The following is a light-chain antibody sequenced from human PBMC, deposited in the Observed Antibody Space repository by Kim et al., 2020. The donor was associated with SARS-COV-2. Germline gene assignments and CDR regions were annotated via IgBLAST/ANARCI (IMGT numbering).Light chain of an antibody. J-gene: IGLJ1*01. CDR1: SSNIGNNV. V-gene: IGLV1-36*01. CDR2: YDD. Sequence: QRVTISCSGSSSNIGNNVVNWYQQLPGKAPKLLIYYDDLLPSGVSDRFSASKSGTSASLAISGLQSEDEADYYCATWDDILNGHVFGTGTKVTVL. CDR3: ATWDDILNGHV.